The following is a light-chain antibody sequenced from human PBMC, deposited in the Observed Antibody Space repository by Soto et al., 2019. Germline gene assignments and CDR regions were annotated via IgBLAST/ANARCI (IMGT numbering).Light chain of an antibody. Sequence: EFVLTQSPATLSLSPGERATLXLRASQSVSSYLAWYQQKPGQAPSLLIYGASSRATGIPDRFSGSGSGTDFTLTISRLEPEDFAVYYCQQYVSPPITFGQGTRLEIK. CDR3: QQYVSPPIT. J-gene: IGKJ5*01. CDR1: QSVSSY. CDR2: GAS. V-gene: IGKV3-20*01.